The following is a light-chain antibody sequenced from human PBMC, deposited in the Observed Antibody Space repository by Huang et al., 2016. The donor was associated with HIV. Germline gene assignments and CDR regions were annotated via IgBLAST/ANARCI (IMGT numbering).Light chain of an antibody. J-gene: IGKJ3*01. Sequence: IVMTQSPLSLPVTPGEPASIACRSSQSLLRSNGYTYLDWYLQRPGQSPQLLIYLGSNRASGVPDRFSGSASGTNFTLKVSRVEADDLGTYYCMQGLQTPGVTFGPGTKVDFK. CDR2: LGS. CDR3: MQGLQTPGVT. CDR1: QSLLRSNGYTY. V-gene: IGKV2-28*01.